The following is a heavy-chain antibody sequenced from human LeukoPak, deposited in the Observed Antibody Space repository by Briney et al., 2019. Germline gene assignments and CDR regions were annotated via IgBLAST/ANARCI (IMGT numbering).Heavy chain of an antibody. CDR3: ARNWFDP. J-gene: IGHJ5*02. CDR2: IYSGGST. V-gene: IGHV3-53*05. Sequence: GGSLRLSCAASGFTVSSDYMSWVRQAPGKGLEWVSVIYSGGSTYYADSVKGRFTISRDKSKNTVYLQMNSLRFEDTAIYYCARNWFDPWGQGTLVTVSS. CDR1: GFTVSSDY.